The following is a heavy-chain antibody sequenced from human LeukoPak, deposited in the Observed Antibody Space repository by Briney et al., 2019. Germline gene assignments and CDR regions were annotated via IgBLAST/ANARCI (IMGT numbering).Heavy chain of an antibody. CDR1: GFTFDDYA. V-gene: IGHV3-23*01. J-gene: IGHJ3*02. CDR2: ISGSADST. Sequence: GGSLRLSCAASGFTFDDYAMHWVRQAPGKGLEWVSAISGSADSTYYADSVKGRFTISRDNSKNTLYLQMNSLRAEDTAVYYCAKTGGYYDTSYLYRPDGFDIWGQGTVVTVSS. CDR3: AKTGGYYDTSYLYRPDGFDI. D-gene: IGHD3-22*01.